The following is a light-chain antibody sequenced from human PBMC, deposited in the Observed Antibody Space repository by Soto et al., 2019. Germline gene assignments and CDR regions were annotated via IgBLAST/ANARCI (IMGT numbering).Light chain of an antibody. CDR2: GAF. CDR1: QSVSGSY. J-gene: IGKJ4*01. Sequence: EIVLTQSPGTLSLSPGERATLSCRASQSVSGSYLAWYQQKPGQSPRLLIYGAFTRATGIPARFSGSGSGTEFTLTISSLQSEDFAVYYCQQYKNWPPLTFGGGTKVEIK. V-gene: IGKV3-15*01. CDR3: QQYKNWPPLT.